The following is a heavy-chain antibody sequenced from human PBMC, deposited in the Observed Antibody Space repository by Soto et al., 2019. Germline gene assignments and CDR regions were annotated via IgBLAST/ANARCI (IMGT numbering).Heavy chain of an antibody. V-gene: IGHV3-23*01. CDR1: GFTFRNYG. J-gene: IGHJ4*02. D-gene: IGHD5-12*01. Sequence: GGSLRLSCAASGFTFRNYGMHWVRQAPGKGLEWVSANSGSGGSIYYADSVKGRFTISRDNSKNTLYLQMNSLRAEDTAVYYCANTYSGYDLPEYYFDYWGQGTLVTVSS. CDR2: NSGSGGSI. CDR3: ANTYSGYDLPEYYFDY.